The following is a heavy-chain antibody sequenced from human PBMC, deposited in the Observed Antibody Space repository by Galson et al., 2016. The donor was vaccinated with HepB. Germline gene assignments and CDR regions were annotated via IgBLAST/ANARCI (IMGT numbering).Heavy chain of an antibody. CDR2: IGTAGDT. CDR1: GFTFSSYD. Sequence: SLRLSCAASGFTFSSYDIHWVRQGTGKGLEWVSAIGTAGDTYYPGSVKGRFTISRENAKKSLYLQMNSLRAGDTAVYYCTRGKGGVGALDSWGQGTLVTVSS. CDR3: TRGKGGVGALDS. D-gene: IGHD2-21*01. V-gene: IGHV3-13*01. J-gene: IGHJ4*02.